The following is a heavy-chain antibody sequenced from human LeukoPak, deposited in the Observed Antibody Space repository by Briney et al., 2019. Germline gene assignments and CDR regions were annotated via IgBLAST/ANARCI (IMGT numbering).Heavy chain of an antibody. CDR1: GFTFSSYS. J-gene: IGHJ4*02. D-gene: IGHD3-22*01. V-gene: IGHV3-48*01. Sequence: GGSLRLSCAASGFTFSSYSMNWVRQAPGKGLEWVSYISSSSSTIYYADSVKGRFTISRDNAKNSLYLQMNSLRAEDTAVYYCARDFPYYDSSGYYYGDYFDYWGQGTLVTVSS. CDR3: ARDFPYYDSSGYYYGDYFDY. CDR2: ISSSSSTI.